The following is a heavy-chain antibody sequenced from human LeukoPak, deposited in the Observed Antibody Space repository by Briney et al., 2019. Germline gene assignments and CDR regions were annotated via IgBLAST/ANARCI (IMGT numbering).Heavy chain of an antibody. CDR1: GYTFTFYY. CDR2: INPNSGGT. V-gene: IGHV1-2*02. CDR3: ARTWGLASCAGDCLHDAFDI. Sequence: ASAKVSCKASGYTFTFYYIHWVRQAPGQGLEWMGWINPNSGGTNYAQKFQGRVTMTRDTSITTAYMELSRLRSGDTAMYYCARTWGLASCAGDCLHDAFDIWGQGTMVTVS. J-gene: IGHJ3*02. D-gene: IGHD2-21*02.